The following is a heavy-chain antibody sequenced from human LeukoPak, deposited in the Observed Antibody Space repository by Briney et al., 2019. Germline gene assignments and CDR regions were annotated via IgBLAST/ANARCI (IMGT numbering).Heavy chain of an antibody. J-gene: IGHJ4*02. Sequence: GGSLRLSCTASGFTFSSYGMNWVRQAPGKGLKWVSYISSSSSGINYADSVKGRFTISRDNAKNSLFLQMNSLRDEDTAVYYCARGGWARPDYWGQGTLVTVSS. CDR3: ARGGWARPDY. CDR1: GFTFSSYG. D-gene: IGHD3-10*01. CDR2: ISSSSSGI. V-gene: IGHV3-48*02.